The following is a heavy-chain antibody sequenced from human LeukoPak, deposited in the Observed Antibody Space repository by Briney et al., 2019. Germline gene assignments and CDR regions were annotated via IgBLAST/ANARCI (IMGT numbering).Heavy chain of an antibody. V-gene: IGHV4-34*01. Sequence: SETLSLTCAVYGGSFSGYYWSWIRQPPGKGLEWIGEINHSGSTNYNPSLKSRVTISVDTSKNQFSLKLSSVTAADTAVYYCARAPYYGSGSYYNNDYRGQGTL. CDR2: INHSGST. D-gene: IGHD3-10*01. CDR1: GGSFSGYY. J-gene: IGHJ4*02. CDR3: ARAPYYGSGSYYNNDY.